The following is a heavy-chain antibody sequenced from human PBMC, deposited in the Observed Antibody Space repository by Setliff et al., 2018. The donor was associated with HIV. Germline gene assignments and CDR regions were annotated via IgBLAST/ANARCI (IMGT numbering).Heavy chain of an antibody. Sequence: GGSLRLSCAASGFTFSNYAMHWVRQAPGKALEYVSAISTDGDGTYYADSVKGRFTISRDNSKNTLYLQMGSLRAEDMAVYYCARVRLYNTALDYWGQGTLVTVSS. J-gene: IGHJ4*02. V-gene: IGHV3-64*02. CDR1: GFTFSNYA. D-gene: IGHD3-3*01. CDR3: ARVRLYNTALDY. CDR2: ISTDGDGT.